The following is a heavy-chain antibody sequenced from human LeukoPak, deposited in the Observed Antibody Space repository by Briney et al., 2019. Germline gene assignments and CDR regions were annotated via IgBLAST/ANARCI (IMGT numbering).Heavy chain of an antibody. J-gene: IGHJ3*02. CDR1: GGSISSSSYY. CDR2: IYYSGST. Sequence: SETLSLTCTVSGGSISSSSYYWGWIRQPPGKGLEWIGSIYYSGSTYYNPSLKSRVTISVDTSKNQFSLKLSTVTAADTAVYYCARHRMYYYDSSGRGVADAFDIWGQGTMVTVSS. V-gene: IGHV4-39*01. D-gene: IGHD3-22*01. CDR3: ARHRMYYYDSSGRGVADAFDI.